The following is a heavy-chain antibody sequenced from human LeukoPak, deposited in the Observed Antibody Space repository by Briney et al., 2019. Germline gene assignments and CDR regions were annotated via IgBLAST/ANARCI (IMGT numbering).Heavy chain of an antibody. J-gene: IGHJ4*02. CDR2: ISGSGGSI. CDR3: AKHGDTAMWLDY. CDR1: GFXFSNYV. Sequence: PGGSLRLSCAASGFXFSNYVISWVRQAPGKGLKWVSGISGSGGSIYYADSVKGRFTISRDSSKNTLNLQMNSLRAEDTAVYYCAKHGDTAMWLDYWGQGTLVTVSS. V-gene: IGHV3-23*01. D-gene: IGHD5-18*01.